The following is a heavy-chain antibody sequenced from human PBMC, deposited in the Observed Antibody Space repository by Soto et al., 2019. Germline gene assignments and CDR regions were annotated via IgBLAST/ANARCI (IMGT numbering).Heavy chain of an antibody. V-gene: IGHV4-39*01. CDR1: GGSVSSRDYC. CDR2: VYYSGST. Sequence: PSETLSLTCTVFGGSVSSRDYCWGWIRQPPGKGLEWIANVYYSGSTYYNSSLKSRVTISVDTSKNQFSLKLSSVTAADTAVYYCARHPGPDIWGQGTMVTVSS. J-gene: IGHJ3*02. CDR3: ARHPGPDI.